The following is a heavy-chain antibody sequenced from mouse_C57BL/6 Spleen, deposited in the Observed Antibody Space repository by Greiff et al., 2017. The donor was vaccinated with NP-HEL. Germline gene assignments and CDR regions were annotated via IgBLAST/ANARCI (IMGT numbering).Heavy chain of an antibody. Sequence: EVKLMESGAELVKPGASVKLSCTASGFNIKDYYMHWVKQRTEQGLEWIGRIDPEDGETKYAPKFQGKATITADTSSNTAYLQLSSLTSEDTAVYYCARDIGTTVVVDYWGQGTTLTVSS. CDR1: GFNIKDYY. D-gene: IGHD1-1*01. CDR2: IDPEDGET. J-gene: IGHJ2*01. V-gene: IGHV14-2*01. CDR3: ARDIGTTVVVDY.